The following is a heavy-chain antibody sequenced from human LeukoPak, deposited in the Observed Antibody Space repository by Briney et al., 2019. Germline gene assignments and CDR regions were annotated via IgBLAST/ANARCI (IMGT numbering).Heavy chain of an antibody. CDR3: ARAVVGSSFFYYYYMDV. Sequence: SETLSLTCTVSGGSISSYYWSWIRQPPGKGLEWIGYIYYSGSTNYNPSLKSRVTISVDTSKNQFSLKLSSVTAADTAVYYCARAVVGSSFFYYYYMDVWGKGTTVTVSS. CDR2: IYYSGST. J-gene: IGHJ6*03. D-gene: IGHD6-13*01. CDR1: GGSISSYY. V-gene: IGHV4-59*01.